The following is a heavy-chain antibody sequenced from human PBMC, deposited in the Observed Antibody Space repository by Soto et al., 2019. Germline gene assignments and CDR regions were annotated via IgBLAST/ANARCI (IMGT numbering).Heavy chain of an antibody. V-gene: IGHV3-30*03. CDR2: ISKDASVK. Sequence: QVQLVESGGGVVQPGRSLRLSCAASGFTFSSYGMHWVRQAPGKGLEWVAVISKDASVKYYADSVKGRFTISRDNSQNTLYLQMNSLGAEDTAVYYCTGEVASGYWGQGTLVTVSS. D-gene: IGHD2-8*02. CDR1: GFTFSSYG. CDR3: TGEVASGY. J-gene: IGHJ4*02.